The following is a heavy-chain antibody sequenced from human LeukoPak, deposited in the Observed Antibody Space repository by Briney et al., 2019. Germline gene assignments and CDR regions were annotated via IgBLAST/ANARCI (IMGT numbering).Heavy chain of an antibody. D-gene: IGHD6-6*01. Sequence: GGSLRLSCAASGFTFNSYSMNWVRQAPGKRLEWVSYISSSGSAIYYADSVKGRFTISRDNAKNSLYLQMNSLRAEDTAVYYCAREYSSSSGRAFDIWGQGTMVTVSS. CDR1: GFTFNSYS. CDR2: ISSSGSAI. J-gene: IGHJ3*02. CDR3: AREYSSSSGRAFDI. V-gene: IGHV3-48*01.